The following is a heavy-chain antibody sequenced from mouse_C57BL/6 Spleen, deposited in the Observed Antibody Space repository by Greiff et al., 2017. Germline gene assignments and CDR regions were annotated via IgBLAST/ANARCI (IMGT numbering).Heavy chain of an antibody. J-gene: IGHJ2*01. Sequence: QVQLQQSGPELVKPGASVKISCKASGYSFTSYYIHWVKQRPGQGLEWIGWIYPGSGTTKYNEKFKGKATLTADTASSTAYMQLSSLTSEDSAVYYCARPLTGYFDYWGQGTTLTVSS. CDR2: IYPGSGTT. V-gene: IGHV1-66*01. CDR3: ARPLTGYFDY. D-gene: IGHD4-1*01. CDR1: GYSFTSYY.